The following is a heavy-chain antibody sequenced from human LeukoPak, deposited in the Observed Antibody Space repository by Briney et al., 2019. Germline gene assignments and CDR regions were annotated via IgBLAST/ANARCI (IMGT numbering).Heavy chain of an antibody. CDR1: GYSISSGYY. V-gene: IGHV4-38-2*02. J-gene: IGHJ4*02. D-gene: IGHD3-10*01. CDR3: ARDSNYYGSGSYDY. CDR2: IYTSGST. Sequence: SETLSLTCIVSGYSISSGYYWGWIPQPPGKGLEWIGRIYTSGSTNYNPSLKSRVTISVDTSKNQFSLKLSSVTAADTAVYYCARDSNYYGSGSYDYWGQGTLVTVSS.